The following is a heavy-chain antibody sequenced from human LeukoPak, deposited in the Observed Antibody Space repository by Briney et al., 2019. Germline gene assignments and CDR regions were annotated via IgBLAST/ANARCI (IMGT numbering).Heavy chain of an antibody. CDR1: GGSISSGGYS. J-gene: IGHJ4*02. Sequence: SQTLSLTCAVSGGSISSGGYSWGWIRQPPGKGLEWIGSIYYSGSTYYNPSLKSRVTISVDTSKNQFSLKLSSVTAADTAVYYCARRGTASSDYWGQGTLVTVSS. D-gene: IGHD5-18*01. CDR2: IYYSGST. V-gene: IGHV4-30-2*03. CDR3: ARRGTASSDY.